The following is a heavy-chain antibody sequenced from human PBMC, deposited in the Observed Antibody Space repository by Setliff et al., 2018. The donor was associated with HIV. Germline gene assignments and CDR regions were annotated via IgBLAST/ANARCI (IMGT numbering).Heavy chain of an antibody. Sequence: GASVKVSCKASGGTFNRHAISWLRQAPGQGLEWMGGTNPILGSANYAQKFQGRVTITRDTSASTAYMELSSLRSEDTAVYYCARSPGDYLFDYWGQGTLVTVSS. D-gene: IGHD4-17*01. CDR2: TNPILGSA. CDR1: GGTFNRHA. V-gene: IGHV1-69*10. J-gene: IGHJ4*02. CDR3: ARSPGDYLFDY.